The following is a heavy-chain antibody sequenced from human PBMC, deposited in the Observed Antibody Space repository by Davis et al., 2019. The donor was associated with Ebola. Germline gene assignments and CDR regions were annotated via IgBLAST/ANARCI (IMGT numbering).Heavy chain of an antibody. CDR3: VRDSGYYSHDY. CDR2: IDPDGTGT. J-gene: IGHJ4*01. D-gene: IGHD5-12*01. CDR1: GFTFSNFH. Sequence: PGGSLRLSCAASGFTFSNFHIHWVRQTPGKGLVWVARIDPDGTGTNYADSVKGRFTISRDNAKNTLSLQMNSLRVEDTAVYYCVRDSGYYSHDYWGNGTLVTVSS. V-gene: IGHV3-74*01.